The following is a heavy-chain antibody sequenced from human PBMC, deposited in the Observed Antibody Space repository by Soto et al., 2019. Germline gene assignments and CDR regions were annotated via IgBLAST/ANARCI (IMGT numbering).Heavy chain of an antibody. CDR1: GYSFTNYG. CDR2: ISAYNGDT. CDR3: ARDRGVAPPVAGNTHYYYYMDV. D-gene: IGHD6-19*01. V-gene: IGHV1-18*01. Sequence: QDQLVQSGGEVKKPGASVKVSCNASGYSFTNYGITWVRQAPGQGFEWMGWISAYNGDTNYAQKLQGRVTMTTDASTSTAYLELRSLRSDDTAVYYCARDRGVAPPVAGNTHYYYYMDVWGKGTTVTVSS. J-gene: IGHJ6*03.